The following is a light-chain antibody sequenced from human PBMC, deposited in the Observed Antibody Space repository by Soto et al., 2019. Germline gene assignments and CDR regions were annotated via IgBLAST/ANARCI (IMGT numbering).Light chain of an antibody. Sequence: QSALTQPASVSGSPGQSITISCTGTRSDVGGYNYVSWYQQHRDKAPKHTIYDVSNRPPGVSNRFSGSKSGNTASLTISALQAEDETDYYCCSYTSHNTYVFVTGTKVTVL. CDR3: CSYTSHNTYV. CDR2: DVS. CDR1: RSDVGGYNY. V-gene: IGLV2-14*01. J-gene: IGLJ1*01.